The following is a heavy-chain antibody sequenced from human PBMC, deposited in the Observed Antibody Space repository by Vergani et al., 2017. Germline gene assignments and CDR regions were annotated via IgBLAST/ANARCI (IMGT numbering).Heavy chain of an antibody. V-gene: IGHV4-34*01. J-gene: IGHJ5*02. Sequence: QVQLQQWGAGLLKPSETLSLTCAVYGGSFSGYYWSWIRQPPGKGLEWIGEINHRGSTNYNPSLKSRVTISVDTSKNQFSLKLSSVTAADTAVYYCARGRNMQWLLLIIGFDPWGQGTLVTVSS. CDR2: INHRGST. CDR1: GGSFSGYY. D-gene: IGHD6-19*01. CDR3: ARGRNMQWLLLIIGFDP.